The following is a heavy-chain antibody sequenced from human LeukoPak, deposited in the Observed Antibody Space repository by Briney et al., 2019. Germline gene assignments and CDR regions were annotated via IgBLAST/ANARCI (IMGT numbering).Heavy chain of an antibody. CDR1: GYTFTDYY. CDR2: INRNSGGT. V-gene: IGHV1-2*02. CDR3: ARVRIGQQLDKYYYYAMDV. J-gene: IGHJ6*02. Sequence: ASVKVSCKASGYTFTDYYMHWVRQAPGQGLEWMGWINRNSGGTNYAQKFQGRVTMTTDTSISTAYMEVSRLRSDDTAVYYCARVRIGQQLDKYYYYAMDVWGQGTTVTVSS. D-gene: IGHD6-13*01.